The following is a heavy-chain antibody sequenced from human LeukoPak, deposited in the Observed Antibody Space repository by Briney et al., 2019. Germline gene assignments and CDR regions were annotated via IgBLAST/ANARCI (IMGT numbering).Heavy chain of an antibody. CDR3: ARASIAVAGLAEY. Sequence: GGSLRLSCAASGFTVSSNYMSWVRQAAEKGLECVTAIYSGGSTYYADSVKGRFTISRDNSKNMMYLQMNSLRAEDTAVYYCARASIAVAGLAEYWGQGTLVSVSS. D-gene: IGHD6-19*01. V-gene: IGHV3-53*01. J-gene: IGHJ4*02. CDR1: GFTVSSNY. CDR2: IYSGGST.